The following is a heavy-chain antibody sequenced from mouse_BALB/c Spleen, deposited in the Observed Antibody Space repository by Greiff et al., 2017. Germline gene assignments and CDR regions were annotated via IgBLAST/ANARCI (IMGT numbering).Heavy chain of an antibody. CDR3: ARHEEDYFDY. Sequence: EVQGVESGGGLVKPGGSLKLSCAASGFAFSSYDMSWVRQTPEKRLEWVAYISSGGGSTYYPDTVKGRFTISRDNAKNTLYLQMSSLKSEDTAMYYCARHEEDYFDYWGQGTTLTVSS. CDR1: GFAFSSYD. J-gene: IGHJ2*01. CDR2: ISSGGGST. V-gene: IGHV5-12-1*01.